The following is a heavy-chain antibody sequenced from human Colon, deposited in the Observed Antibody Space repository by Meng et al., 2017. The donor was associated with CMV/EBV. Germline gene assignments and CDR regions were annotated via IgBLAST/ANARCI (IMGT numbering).Heavy chain of an antibody. CDR3: AKTIAPGTLARPFDP. J-gene: IGHJ5*02. Sequence: GESLKISYAASGFDFKFYAMTWVRQAPGKGLEWVSLNSGNGINTYYADSVKGRFTISRDNSRNTVFLQINSLRADDTAVYFCAKTIAPGTLARPFDPWGQGTLVTVSS. CDR2: NSGNGINT. D-gene: IGHD6-6*01. V-gene: IGHV3-23*01. CDR1: GFDFKFYA.